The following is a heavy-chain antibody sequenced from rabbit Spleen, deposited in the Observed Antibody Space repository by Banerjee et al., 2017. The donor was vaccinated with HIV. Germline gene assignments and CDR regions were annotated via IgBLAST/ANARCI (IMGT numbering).Heavy chain of an antibody. Sequence: EQLEESGGGLVQPEGSLTLTCKASGFSFSSSYWICWVRQAPGKGLEWIACIDTNDGDTDYANWPKGRFTISKTSSTTVTLQMTSLTAADTATYFCARNYVNAFDPWGPGTLVTVS. V-gene: IGHV1S45*01. CDR3: ARNYVNAFDP. CDR2: IDTNDGDT. D-gene: IGHD1-1*01. J-gene: IGHJ2*01. CDR1: GFSFSSSYW.